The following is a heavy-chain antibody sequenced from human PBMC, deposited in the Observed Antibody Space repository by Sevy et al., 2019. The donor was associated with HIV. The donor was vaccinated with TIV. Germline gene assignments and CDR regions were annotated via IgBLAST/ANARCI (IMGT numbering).Heavy chain of an antibody. Sequence: SETLSLICTVSGGSVSTGTYYWSWIRQPPGKGLEWIGYIHYSGSTNYNPFLKSRVTISVDTSKNQFSLKLTSVTAADAAVYYCARGARLRAVFFQYWGQGTLVTVSS. CDR1: GGSVSTGTYY. J-gene: IGHJ1*01. D-gene: IGHD2-21*02. CDR2: IHYSGST. V-gene: IGHV4-61*01. CDR3: ARGARLRAVFFQY.